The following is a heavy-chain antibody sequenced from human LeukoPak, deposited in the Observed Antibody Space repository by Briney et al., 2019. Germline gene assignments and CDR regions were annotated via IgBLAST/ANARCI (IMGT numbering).Heavy chain of an antibody. V-gene: IGHV1-24*01. D-gene: IGHD1-26*01. CDR3: ATGGWELRQSVLH. Sequence: ASVKISCKVSGYTLTELSMHWVRQAPGKGLEWMGGFDPEDGETIYAQKFQGRVTMTEDTSTDTAYMELSSLRSEDTAVYYCATGGWELRQSVLHWGQGTLVTVSS. CDR1: GYTLTELS. CDR2: FDPEDGET. J-gene: IGHJ4*02.